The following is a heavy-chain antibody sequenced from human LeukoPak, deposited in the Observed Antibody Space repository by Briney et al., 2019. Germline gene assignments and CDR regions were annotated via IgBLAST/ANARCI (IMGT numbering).Heavy chain of an antibody. J-gene: IGHJ5*02. CDR1: SGSISTSNYY. CDR3: ARLTGYSSESWFDP. D-gene: IGHD3-9*01. Sequence: SEPLSPTCTLSSGSISTSNYYWGWVRQPPGKALEWIGNIFYSGSTYYSPSLKSRVTISLDTSRNQFSLKLNSVTAADTAVYYCARLTGYSSESWFDPWGQGTLVTVSS. V-gene: IGHV4-39*07. CDR2: IFYSGST.